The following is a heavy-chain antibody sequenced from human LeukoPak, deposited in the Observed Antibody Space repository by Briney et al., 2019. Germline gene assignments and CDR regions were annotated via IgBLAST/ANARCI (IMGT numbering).Heavy chain of an antibody. J-gene: IGHJ1*01. CDR3: AAGGYGDSTPFFEYFQH. CDR2: INANNGGT. CDR1: GYPFTDYY. D-gene: IGHD4-17*01. V-gene: IGHV1-2*02. Sequence: ASVKVSCKTSGYPFTDYYMHWVRQAPGQGLEYMGWINANNGGTKYPQKFQGRVTMTRDTSISTAYMELSSLRSDDTAVYYCAAGGYGDSTPFFEYFQHWGQGTLVTVSS.